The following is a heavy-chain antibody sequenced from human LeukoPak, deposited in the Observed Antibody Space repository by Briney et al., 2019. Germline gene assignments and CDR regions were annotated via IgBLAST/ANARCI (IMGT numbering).Heavy chain of an antibody. CDR1: GYSLSELS. CDR2: FDPGDDET. J-gene: IGHJ5*01. CDR3: ATEKDLLLDS. Sequence: GASVKVSCKVSGYSLSELSTHWVRQAPGQGLEWMGGFDPGDDETIYAQKFQGRVTMTEVTSTDTAYLELSSLRSEDTAVYFCATEKDLLLDSWGQGTPVTVSS. V-gene: IGHV1-24*01. D-gene: IGHD1-26*01.